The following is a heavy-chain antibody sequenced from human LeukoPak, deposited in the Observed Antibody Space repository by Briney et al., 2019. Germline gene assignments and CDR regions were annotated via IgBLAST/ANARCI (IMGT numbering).Heavy chain of an antibody. D-gene: IGHD3-10*01. CDR3: ATVDSYGSARFDP. Sequence: SVKVSCKASGGTFSSYAISWVRQAPGQGLEWMGRIIPILGIANYAQKFQGRVTITADKSMSTAYMELSSLRSEDTAVYYCATVDSYGSARFDPWGQGTLVTVSS. J-gene: IGHJ5*02. CDR1: GGTFSSYA. CDR2: IIPILGIA. V-gene: IGHV1-69*04.